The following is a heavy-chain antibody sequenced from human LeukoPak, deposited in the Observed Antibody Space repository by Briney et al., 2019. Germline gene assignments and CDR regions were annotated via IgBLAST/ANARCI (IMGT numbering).Heavy chain of an antibody. CDR1: GFTFSDYY. D-gene: IGHD1-14*01. J-gene: IGHJ3*02. CDR3: ARVVSPHAFDI. CDR2: ISSSGTTI. V-gene: IGHV3-11*01. Sequence: GGSLRLSCAASGFTFSDYYMSWIRQAPGKGLEWVSYISSSGTTIHYEDSVKGRFTISRDNAKNSLHLQMNSLRAEDTAVYYCARVVSPHAFDIWGQGTMVTVSS.